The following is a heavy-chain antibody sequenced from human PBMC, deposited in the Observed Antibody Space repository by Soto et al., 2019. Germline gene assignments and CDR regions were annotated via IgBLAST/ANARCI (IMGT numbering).Heavy chain of an antibody. D-gene: IGHD3-10*01. CDR1: GFTFSSYG. CDR3: ARDLFTMVRGVPWFDP. J-gene: IGHJ5*02. Sequence: QVQLVESGGGVVQPGRSLRLSCAASGFTFSSYGMHWVRQAPGKGLEWVAVIRYDGSNKYYADSVKGRFTISRDNSKNTLYLQMNSLRAEDTAVYYCARDLFTMVRGVPWFDPWGQGTLVTVSS. CDR2: IRYDGSNK. V-gene: IGHV3-33*01.